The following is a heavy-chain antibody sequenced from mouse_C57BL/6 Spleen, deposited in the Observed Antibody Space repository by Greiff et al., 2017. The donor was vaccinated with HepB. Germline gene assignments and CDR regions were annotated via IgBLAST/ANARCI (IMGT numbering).Heavy chain of an antibody. D-gene: IGHD1-1*01. V-gene: IGHV1-64*01. CDR3: ARKGDYGSSYRYFDV. J-gene: IGHJ1*03. Sequence: QVQLQQPGAELVKPGASVKLSCKASGYTFTSYWMHWVKQRPGQGLEWIGMIHPNSGSTNYNEKFKSKATLTVDISSSTAYMQLSSLTSEDSAVYYCARKGDYGSSYRYFDVWGTGTTVTVSS. CDR2: IHPNSGST. CDR1: GYTFTSYW.